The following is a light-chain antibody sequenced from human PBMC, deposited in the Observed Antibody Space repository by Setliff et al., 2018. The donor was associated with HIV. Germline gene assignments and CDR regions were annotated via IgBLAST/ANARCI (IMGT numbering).Light chain of an antibody. CDR3: CSYTSSTTRV. CDR2: EVG. V-gene: IGLV2-14*01. J-gene: IGLJ1*01. CDR1: SSDVGGYDY. Sequence: QSVLAQPASVSGSPGQSITISCTGTSSDVGGYDYVSWYQQHPGKVPKLMLYEVGNRPSGVSNRFSGSKSGNTASLTISGLQAEDEADYYCCSYTSSTTRVFGTGTKSPS.